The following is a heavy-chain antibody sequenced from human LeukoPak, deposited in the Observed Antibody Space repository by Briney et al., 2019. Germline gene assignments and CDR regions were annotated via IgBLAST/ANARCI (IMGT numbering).Heavy chain of an antibody. J-gene: IGHJ4*02. V-gene: IGHV3-11*01. CDR3: ARGKRRFDY. CDR1: GFNFSDYY. Sequence: GGSLRLSCAASGFNFSDYYMSWIRQAPGKGLEWVSYISSSGFSTYYAGSVKGRFTISRDNARNSLYLQMNSLAPENTALYYCARGKRRFDYWGQGTLVSVSS. CDR2: ISSSGFST.